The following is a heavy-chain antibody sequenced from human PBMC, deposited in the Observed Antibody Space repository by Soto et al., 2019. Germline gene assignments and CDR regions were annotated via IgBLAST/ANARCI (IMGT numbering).Heavy chain of an antibody. J-gene: IGHJ3*02. Sequence: QVQLQESGPGLVKPSGTLSLTCAVSSGSSSSSNWWSWVRQPPGMGLEWIGEIYHSGSTNYNPSLKSRVTISVDKSKNQFSLKLSSVTAADTAVYYCAGAYGDYVEDAFDIWGQGTMVTVSS. CDR3: AGAYGDYVEDAFDI. CDR1: SGSSSSSNW. CDR2: IYHSGST. V-gene: IGHV4-4*02. D-gene: IGHD4-17*01.